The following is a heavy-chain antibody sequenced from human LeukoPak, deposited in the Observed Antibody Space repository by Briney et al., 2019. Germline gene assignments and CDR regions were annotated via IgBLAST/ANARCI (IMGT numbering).Heavy chain of an antibody. CDR1: GGSINSGSYY. D-gene: IGHD6-13*01. J-gene: IGHJ4*02. CDR3: ARAPAATGTIDY. Sequence: SQTLSLTCTVSGGSINSGSYYWSWIRQHPGKGLEWIGEINHSGSTNYNPSLKSRVTISVDTSKNHFSLKLRPVTAADTAVYYCARAPAATGTIDYWGQGTLVTVSS. V-gene: IGHV4-31*03. CDR2: INHSGST.